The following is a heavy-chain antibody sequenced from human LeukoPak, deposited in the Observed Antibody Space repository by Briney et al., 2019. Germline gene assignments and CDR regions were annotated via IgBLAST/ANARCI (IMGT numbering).Heavy chain of an antibody. D-gene: IGHD4-17*01. CDR3: AKGRPAVTTITIHEPEFDY. V-gene: IGHV3-30*18. CDR2: ISYDGGNE. Sequence: HPGGSLRLSCVASGFTFSSYGMHWVRQAPGKGLEWVAVISYDGGNEYYVDSVKGRFTISRDNSKNTLYLQMNSLRGGDTAVYYCAKGRPAVTTITIHEPEFDYWGQGTLVTVSS. J-gene: IGHJ4*02. CDR1: GFTFSSYG.